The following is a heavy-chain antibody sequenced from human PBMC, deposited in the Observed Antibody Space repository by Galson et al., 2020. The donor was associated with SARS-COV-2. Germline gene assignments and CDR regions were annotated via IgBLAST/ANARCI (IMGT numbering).Heavy chain of an antibody. CDR3: ATVDPVLAAAGVLGYYYYGMDV. CDR2: IIPIFGTA. CDR1: GGTFSSYA. J-gene: IGHJ6*02. V-gene: IGHV1-69*13. D-gene: IGHD6-13*01. Sequence: SVKVSCKASGGTFSSYAISWVRQAPGQGLEWMGGIIPIFGTANYAQKFQGRVTITADESTSTAYMELSSLRSEDTAVYYCATVDPVLAAAGVLGYYYYGMDVWGQGTTVTVSS.